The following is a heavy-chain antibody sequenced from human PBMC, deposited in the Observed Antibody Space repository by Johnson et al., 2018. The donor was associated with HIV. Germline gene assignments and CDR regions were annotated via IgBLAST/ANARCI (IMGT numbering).Heavy chain of an antibody. D-gene: IGHD1-26*01. CDR1: GFTFSSYW. J-gene: IGHJ3*02. CDR3: ARDPLMHGSSFDI. Sequence: VQLVESGGGVVQPGRSLRLSCAASGFTFSSYWMHWFRQVPGNGLVWVSHTNSDGSSTTYADSVRGRFTTSRDNAKNTLYLQMNSLRAEDTAVYYCARDPLMHGSSFDIWGQGTMVTVSS. V-gene: IGHV3-74*01. CDR2: TNSDGSST.